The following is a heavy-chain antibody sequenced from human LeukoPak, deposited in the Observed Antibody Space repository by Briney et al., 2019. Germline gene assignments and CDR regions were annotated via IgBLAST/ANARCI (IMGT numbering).Heavy chain of an antibody. CDR1: GFTFSDYH. Sequence: PGGSLRLSCAASGFTFSDYHMSWIRQAPGKGLEWVSVIYSGGSTYYADSVKGRFTISRDNSKNTLYLQMNSLRAEDTAVYYCARGSGGYSGYADYWGQGTLVTVSS. J-gene: IGHJ4*02. D-gene: IGHD5-12*01. CDR2: IYSGGST. V-gene: IGHV3-53*01. CDR3: ARGSGGYSGYADY.